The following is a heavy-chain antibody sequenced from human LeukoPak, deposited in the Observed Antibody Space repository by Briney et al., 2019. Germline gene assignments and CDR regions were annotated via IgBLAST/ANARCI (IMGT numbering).Heavy chain of an antibody. V-gene: IGHV3-21*01. D-gene: IGHD2-2*01. J-gene: IGHJ5*02. Sequence: GGSLRLSCAASGFTLSTFVMNWVRQAPGKGLEWVSSISTSSRYIYYRDSVKGRFTISRDDAKNSLYLQMNSLRVEDTAVYYCAREDCSGSTCYLRRSWFDPWGQGTLVTVSS. CDR1: GFTLSTFV. CDR2: ISTSSRYI. CDR3: AREDCSGSTCYLRRSWFDP.